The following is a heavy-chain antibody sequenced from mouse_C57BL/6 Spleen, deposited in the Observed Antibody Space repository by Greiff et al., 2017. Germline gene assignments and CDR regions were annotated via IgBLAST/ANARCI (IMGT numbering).Heavy chain of an antibody. CDR1: GFTFTDYY. D-gene: IGHD1-1*01. J-gene: IGHJ4*01. CDR2: IRNKANGYTT. V-gene: IGHV7-3*01. Sequence: EVQLVESGGGLVQPGGSLSLSCAASGFTFTDYYMSWVRQPPGKALEWLGFIRNKANGYTTEYSASVKGRFTISKDNSQSILYLQMNALRAEDSATYCYARFASSSYAMDYWGQGTSVTVSS. CDR3: ARFASSSYAMDY.